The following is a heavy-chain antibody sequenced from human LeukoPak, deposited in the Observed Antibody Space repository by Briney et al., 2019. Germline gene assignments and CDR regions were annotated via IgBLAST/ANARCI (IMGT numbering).Heavy chain of an antibody. CDR1: GFTFSGSH. D-gene: IGHD7-27*01. CDR2: ISNSGSSI. CDR3: GRGHWGLDY. Sequence: GGSLRLSCAVSGFTFSGSHMTWIRQAPGKGLEWVSYISNSGSSISYADSVKGRFTTSRDNAKSSLYLQMNSLRAEDTAVYYCGRGHWGLDYWGQGALVTVSS. V-gene: IGHV3-11*04. J-gene: IGHJ4*02.